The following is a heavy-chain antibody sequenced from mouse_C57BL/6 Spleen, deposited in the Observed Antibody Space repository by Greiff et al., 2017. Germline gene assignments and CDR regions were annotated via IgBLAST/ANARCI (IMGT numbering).Heavy chain of an antibody. Sequence: EVNVVESGGGLVKPGGSLKLSCAASGFTFSSYAMSWVRQTPEKRLEWVATISDGGSYTYYPDNVKGRFTISRDNAKNNLYLQMSHLKSEDTAMYYCARDLDSNSGAYWGQGTLVTVSA. V-gene: IGHV5-4*01. CDR2: ISDGGSYT. D-gene: IGHD4-1*02. J-gene: IGHJ3*01. CDR3: ARDLDSNSGAY. CDR1: GFTFSSYA.